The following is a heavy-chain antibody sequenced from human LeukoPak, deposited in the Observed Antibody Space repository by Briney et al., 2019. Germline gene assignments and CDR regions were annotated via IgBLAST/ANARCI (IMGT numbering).Heavy chain of an antibody. CDR2: FYLSGST. J-gene: IGHJ5*02. CDR3: ARVSTTYGDYGRPLADWFDP. Sequence: PSETLSLTCSVSGVSISSGYYWGWIRQPPGQGLEWIGSFYLSGSTYYNPSLKSRIPYYNPSLKSRVTISVDTSKNQFSLRLSSVTAADTAVYYCARVSTTYGDYGRPLADWFDPWGQGTLVTVSS. V-gene: IGHV4-38-2*02. CDR1: GVSISSGYY. D-gene: IGHD4-17*01.